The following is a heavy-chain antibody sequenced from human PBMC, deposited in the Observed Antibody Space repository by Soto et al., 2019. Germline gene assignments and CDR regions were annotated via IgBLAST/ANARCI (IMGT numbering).Heavy chain of an antibody. CDR2: IKEDGSEI. CDR1: AFTISSYW. CDR3: ARGWAFLNY. J-gene: IGHJ4*02. V-gene: IGHV3-7*01. D-gene: IGHD3-3*02. Sequence: GGSLSLSCEISAFTISSYWMSWVRQAPGKGLEWVANIKEDGSEIYYVDSVKGRFTISRDNAKNLLYLQMNSLRVEDTAVYYCARGWAFLNYWGQGILVTV.